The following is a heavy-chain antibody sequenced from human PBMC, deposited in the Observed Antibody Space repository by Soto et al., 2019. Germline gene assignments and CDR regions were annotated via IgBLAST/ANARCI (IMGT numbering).Heavy chain of an antibody. V-gene: IGHV4-59*01. CDR2: IYYSGNT. J-gene: IGHJ6*02. D-gene: IGHD4-17*01. Sequence: SETLSLTCTVPGGSISSYYWSWIRQSPGKGLEWIGCIYYSGNTNYNPSLKSRVTISVNTSKNQFSLRLTSVTAADTAVYYCARAAVTHERYHYGMDVWGQGTTVTVSS. CDR3: ARAAVTHERYHYGMDV. CDR1: GGSISSYY.